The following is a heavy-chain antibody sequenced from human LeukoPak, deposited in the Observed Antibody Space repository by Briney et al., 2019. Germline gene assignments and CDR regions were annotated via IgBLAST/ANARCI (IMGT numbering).Heavy chain of an antibody. V-gene: IGHV3-23*03. Sequence: GGSLRLSCAASGFTFSSYAMSWVRQAPGKGLEWVSVIYSGGSTYYADSVKGRFTISRDNSKNTLYLQMNSLRAEDTAVYYCAKDTSGGPHAGWFDPWGQGTLVTVSS. CDR3: AKDTSGGPHAGWFDP. J-gene: IGHJ5*02. CDR2: IYSGGST. CDR1: GFTFSSYA. D-gene: IGHD6-19*01.